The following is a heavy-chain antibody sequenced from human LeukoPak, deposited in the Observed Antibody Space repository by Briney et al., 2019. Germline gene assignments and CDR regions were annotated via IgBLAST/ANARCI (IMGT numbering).Heavy chain of an antibody. V-gene: IGHV3-21*01. CDR1: GFIFSSYS. CDR2: IRSSSSFI. D-gene: IGHD2-8*01. Sequence: GGSLRLSCAASGFIFSSYSMNWVRQAPGKGLEWVSFIRSSSSFIYYAGSVKGRFTIHRDNAKNSLYLQMNSVRAEDTAVYYCARGGCTNGVCYFMDAFDIWGRGTMVTVSS. J-gene: IGHJ3*02. CDR3: ARGGCTNGVCYFMDAFDI.